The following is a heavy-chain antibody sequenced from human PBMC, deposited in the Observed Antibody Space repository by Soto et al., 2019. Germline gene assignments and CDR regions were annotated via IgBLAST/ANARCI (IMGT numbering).Heavy chain of an antibody. CDR2: MNPNSGNT. CDR3: ARVERDIAAAGPPYYYYYYMDV. J-gene: IGHJ6*03. D-gene: IGHD6-13*01. CDR1: GYTFTSYD. V-gene: IGHV1-8*01. Sequence: ASVKVSCKASGYTFTSYDINWVRQATGQGLEWMGWMNPNSGNTGYAQKFQGRVTMTRNTSISTAYMELSSLRSEDTAVYYCARVERDIAAAGPPYYYYYYMDVWGRGTTVTVSS.